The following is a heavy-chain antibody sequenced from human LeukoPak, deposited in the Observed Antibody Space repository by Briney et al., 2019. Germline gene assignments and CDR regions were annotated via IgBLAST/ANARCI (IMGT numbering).Heavy chain of an antibody. CDR2: IHHSGRT. V-gene: IGHV4-38-2*02. Sequence: SETLSLTCAVSSYSMSSGNYWGWIRQPPGKGLEWIGSIHHSGRTYYNPSLKSRVTISVDTSKDQFSPKLSSVTAADTAVYYCARDLARESYFYYMDVWGKGTTVTVSS. CDR3: ARDLARESYFYYMDV. CDR1: SYSMSSGNY. J-gene: IGHJ6*03.